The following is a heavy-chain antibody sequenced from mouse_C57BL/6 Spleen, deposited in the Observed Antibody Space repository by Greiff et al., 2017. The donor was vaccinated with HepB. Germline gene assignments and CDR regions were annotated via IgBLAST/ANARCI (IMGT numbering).Heavy chain of an antibody. J-gene: IGHJ2*01. V-gene: IGHV1-26*01. CDR1: GYTFTDYY. CDR2: INPNNGGT. CDR3: ARSDYYGSSSYYFDY. Sequence: EVQLQQSGPELVKPGASVKISCKASGYTFTDYYMNWVKQSHGKSLEWIGDINPNNGGTSYNQKFKGKATLTVDKSSSTAYLAHRSLTSEDSAVYYCARSDYYGSSSYYFDYWGQGTTLTVSS. D-gene: IGHD1-1*01.